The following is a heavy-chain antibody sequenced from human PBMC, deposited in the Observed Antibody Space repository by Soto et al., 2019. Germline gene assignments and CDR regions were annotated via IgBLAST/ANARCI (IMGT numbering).Heavy chain of an antibody. CDR2: ISWNSGSR. D-gene: IGHD3-10*01. V-gene: IGHV3-9*01. J-gene: IGHJ4*02. CDR3: TKARGLTGVNFDS. Sequence: EVQLVESGGGLVQPGRSLRLSCAASGFTFDDSAMHWVRQAPGKGLEWVSGISWNSGSRGYADSVMGRFTISRDNAKNSLSLQMNSLRPEDTALYYCTKARGLTGVNFDSWGQGNLVIGSS. CDR1: GFTFDDSA.